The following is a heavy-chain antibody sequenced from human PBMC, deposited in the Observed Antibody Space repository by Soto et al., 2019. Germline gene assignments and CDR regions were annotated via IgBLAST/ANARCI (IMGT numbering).Heavy chain of an antibody. CDR3: ARETSIAARRYWFDP. CDR1: GGSFSGYY. V-gene: IGHV4-34*01. J-gene: IGHJ5*02. Sequence: PSETLSLTCAVYGGSFSGYYWSWIRQPPGKGLEWIGEINHSGSTNYNPSLKSRVTISVDTSKSQFSLKLSSVTAADTAVYYCARETSIAARRYWFDPWGQGTLVTVSS. D-gene: IGHD6-6*01. CDR2: INHSGST.